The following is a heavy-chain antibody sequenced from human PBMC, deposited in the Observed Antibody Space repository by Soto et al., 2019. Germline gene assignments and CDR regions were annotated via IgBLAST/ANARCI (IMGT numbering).Heavy chain of an antibody. D-gene: IGHD3-9*01. Sequence: PGESLKISCEGSGYTFSDYWIAWVRRMPGKGLEWMGIIYPGDSDTRYSPSFQGQVTISADKSINTAYLQWSSLKASDSAIYYCARLPVLRYFDWTHWFDPWGQGTLVTVSS. V-gene: IGHV5-51*01. CDR3: ARLPVLRYFDWTHWFDP. CDR1: GYTFSDYW. J-gene: IGHJ5*02. CDR2: IYPGDSDT.